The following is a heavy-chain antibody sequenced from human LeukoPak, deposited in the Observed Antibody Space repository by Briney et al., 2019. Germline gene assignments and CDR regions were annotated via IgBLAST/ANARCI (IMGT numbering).Heavy chain of an antibody. V-gene: IGHV3-23*01. CDR3: AKDVCSSTSCDVGS. CDR2: ISSNGAGT. J-gene: IGHJ5*02. D-gene: IGHD2-2*01. CDR1: GFTFSSYA. Sequence: GSLRLSCAASGFTFSSYAMSWVRQAPGKGLEWVSAISSNGAGTYYADSVKGRFTISRDNSKNTLYLQMNSLRAEDTAVYYCAKDVCSSTSCDVGSWGQGTLVTVSS.